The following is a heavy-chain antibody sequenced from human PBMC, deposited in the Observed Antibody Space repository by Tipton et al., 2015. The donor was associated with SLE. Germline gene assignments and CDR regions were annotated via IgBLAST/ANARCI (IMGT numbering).Heavy chain of an antibody. CDR3: ARDQRSRGYGPFQVYYMDV. CDR1: GFTFSSYA. Sequence: QVQLVQSGGGVVQPGRSLRLSCAASGFTFSSYAMHWVRQAPGKGLEWVAVISYDGSNKYYADSVKGRFTISRDNSKNTLYLQMNSLRAEDTAVYYCARDQRSRGYGPFQVYYMDVWGKGTTVTVSS. J-gene: IGHJ6*03. V-gene: IGHV3-30-3*01. CDR2: ISYDGSNK. D-gene: IGHD5-12*01.